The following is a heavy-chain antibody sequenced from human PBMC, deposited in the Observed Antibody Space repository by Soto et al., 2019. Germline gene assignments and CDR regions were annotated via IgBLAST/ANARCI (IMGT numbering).Heavy chain of an antibody. V-gene: IGHV1-69*02. CDR1: GGTFSSYT. D-gene: IGHD3-10*01. J-gene: IGHJ3*02. CDR2: IIPILGIA. CDR3: ARKASGSYGDDDFDI. Sequence: QVQLVQSGAEVKKPGSSVKVSCKASGGTFSSYTISWVRQAPGQGLEWRVRIIPILGIANYAQKFQGRVTITADKSTSTADMELSSLRSEDTAVYYCARKASGSYGDDDFDIWGQGTMVTVSS.